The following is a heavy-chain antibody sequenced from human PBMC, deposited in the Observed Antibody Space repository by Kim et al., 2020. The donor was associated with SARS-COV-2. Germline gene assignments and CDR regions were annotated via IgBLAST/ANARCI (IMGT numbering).Heavy chain of an antibody. D-gene: IGHD3-22*01. CDR3: ARALYYYDGSGYYN. Sequence: ADSVKGRFTISRHNSKNTLYLQMNSLRAEDTAVYYCARALYYYDGSGYYNWGQGTLVTVSS. V-gene: IGHV3-53*04. J-gene: IGHJ4*02.